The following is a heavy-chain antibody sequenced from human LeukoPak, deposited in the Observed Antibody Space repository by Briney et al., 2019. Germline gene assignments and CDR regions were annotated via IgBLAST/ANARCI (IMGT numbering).Heavy chain of an antibody. D-gene: IGHD2-8*01. Sequence: GGSLRLSCTASGFTFGDYAMSWVRQAPGKGLEWVSFIRSKAYGGTTEYAASVKGRFTISRDDSKSIAFLQMNSLKTEDTAVYYCTRGLGYCTNGVCYRAYYFDYWGQGTLVTVSS. CDR1: GFTFGDYA. CDR3: TRGLGYCTNGVCYRAYYFDY. CDR2: IRSKAYGGTT. J-gene: IGHJ4*02. V-gene: IGHV3-49*04.